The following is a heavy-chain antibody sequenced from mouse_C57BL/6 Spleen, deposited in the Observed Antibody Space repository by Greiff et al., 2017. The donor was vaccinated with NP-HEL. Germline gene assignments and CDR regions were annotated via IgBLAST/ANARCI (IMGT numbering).Heavy chain of an antibody. D-gene: IGHD1-1*01. CDR3: AIEDYQFGYGSSYRYFDV. CDR2: IHPSDSDT. J-gene: IGHJ1*03. V-gene: IGHV1-74*01. CDR1: GYTFTSYW. Sequence: QVQLQQPGAELVKPGASVKVSCKASGYTFTSYWMHWVKQRPGQGLEWIGRIHPSDSDTNYNQKFKGKATLTVDKSASTAYMQRSSLTSEDYAVYYCAIEDYQFGYGSSYRYFDVWGTGTTVTVSS.